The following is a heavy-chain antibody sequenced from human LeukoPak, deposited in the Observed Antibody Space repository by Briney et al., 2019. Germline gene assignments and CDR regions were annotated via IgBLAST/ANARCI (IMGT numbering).Heavy chain of an antibody. CDR3: ARXGGXPLSAFDI. V-gene: IGHV4-59*08. CDR2: VYYSESA. J-gene: IGHJ3*02. CDR1: GGSIRSYY. D-gene: IGHD2-15*01. Sequence: SETLSLTCTVSGGSIRSYYWSWIRQPPGKGLEWIGYVYYSESANYNPSLKSRITISVDTSKNHFSLNLNSVTAADTAVYYCARXGGXPLSAFDIWGQGTMVTVSS.